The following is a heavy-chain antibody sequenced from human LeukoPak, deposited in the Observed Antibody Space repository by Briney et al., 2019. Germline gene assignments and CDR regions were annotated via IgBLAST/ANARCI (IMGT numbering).Heavy chain of an antibody. V-gene: IGHV1-2*02. D-gene: IGHD1-26*01. CDR1: GYTFIGHY. CDR2: FSPKTGGS. CDR3: VRDSGGSYYYPSDH. J-gene: IGHJ4*02. Sequence: VASVKVSCKTSGYTFIGHYMHWVRQAPGHGLEWMGWFSPKTGGSHFAQKFRGRVAMTTDTSISTAYLELSSLRSDDTAVYYCVRDSGGSYYYPSDHWGQGTLVTVSS.